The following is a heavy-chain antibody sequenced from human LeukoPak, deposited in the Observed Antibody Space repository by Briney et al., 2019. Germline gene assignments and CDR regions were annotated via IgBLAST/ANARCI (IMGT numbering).Heavy chain of an antibody. D-gene: IGHD3-22*01. J-gene: IGHJ3*02. CDR2: FDPADNET. CDR3: ASGYSDSSAYYYARDVFDI. CDR1: GYTLSELS. Sequence: ASVKVSCKVSGYTLSELSMHWARQAPGKGLEWMGRFDPADNETIYAQKFQGRVTMTEDTSTDTAYMELSSLRSEDTAVYYCASGYSDSSAYYYARDVFDIWGQGTMVTISS. V-gene: IGHV1-24*01.